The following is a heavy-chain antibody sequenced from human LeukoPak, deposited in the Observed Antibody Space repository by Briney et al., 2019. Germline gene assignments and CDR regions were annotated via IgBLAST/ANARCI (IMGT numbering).Heavy chain of an antibody. V-gene: IGHV1-18*01. CDR3: ARVPVGSYDKGDYFDY. CDR2: ISAYNGNT. D-gene: IGHD3-16*01. Sequence: GASVKVSCKASGYTFTSYGTSWVRQAPGQGLEWMGWISAYNGNTNYAQKLQGRVTMTTDTSTSTAYMELRSLRSDDTAVYYCARVPVGSYDKGDYFDYWGQGTLVTVSS. CDR1: GYTFTSYG. J-gene: IGHJ4*02.